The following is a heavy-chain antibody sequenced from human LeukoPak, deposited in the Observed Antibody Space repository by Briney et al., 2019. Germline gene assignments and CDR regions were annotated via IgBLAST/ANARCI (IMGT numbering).Heavy chain of an antibody. J-gene: IGHJ4*02. D-gene: IGHD3-9*01. CDR3: ARDPYHEILPGYGSAMAH. Sequence: HGASVKVSCKASGGTFSSYAISWVRQAPGEGLEWMGWISTNSDEIHYARRFQGRVTLTTDTSASTVYMEVRSLRSDDTAVYYCARDPYHEILPGYGSAMAHWGQGTRVTVSS. CDR2: ISTNSDEI. V-gene: IGHV1-18*01. CDR1: GGTFSSYA.